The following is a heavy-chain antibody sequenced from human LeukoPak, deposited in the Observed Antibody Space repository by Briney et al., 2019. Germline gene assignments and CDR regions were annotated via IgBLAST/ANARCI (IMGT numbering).Heavy chain of an antibody. CDR1: GGSISSGGYY. D-gene: IGHD2-15*01. CDR2: IYYSGST. CDR3: ARGNIVVVVAATSFDY. V-gene: IGHV4-31*03. J-gene: IGHJ4*02. Sequence: SETLSLTCTVSGGSISSGGYYWSWIRQHPGKGLEWIGYIYYSGSTYYNPSLKSRVTISVVTSKNQFSLKLSSGTAADTAVYYCARGNIVVVVAATSFDYWGQGTLVTVSS.